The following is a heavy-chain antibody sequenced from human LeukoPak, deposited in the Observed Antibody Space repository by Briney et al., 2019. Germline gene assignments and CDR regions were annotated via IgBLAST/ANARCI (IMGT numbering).Heavy chain of an antibody. D-gene: IGHD3-22*01. J-gene: IGHJ4*02. CDR1: GFTFSSYE. V-gene: IGHV3-48*03. CDR2: ISSSGSTI. CDR3: ARGGYYYDSSGYLEGAFGS. Sequence: PGGSLRLSCAASGFTFSSYEMNWVRQAPGKGLEWVSYISSSGSTIYYADSVKGRFTISRDNAKNSLYLQMNSLRAEDTAVYYCARGGYYYDSSGYLEGAFGSWGQGTLVTVSS.